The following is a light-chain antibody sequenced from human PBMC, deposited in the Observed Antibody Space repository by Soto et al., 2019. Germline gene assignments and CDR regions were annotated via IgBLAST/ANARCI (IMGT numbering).Light chain of an antibody. CDR1: SSDVGSYNL. CDR2: EVS. Sequence: QSVLTQPASVSGSPGQSITISCTGTSSDVGSYNLVSWYQQHPGKAPKLMIYEVSKRPSGVSNRFSGSKSGNTASLTISGLQAEDEADYYCCSSAGSSTPLIFGTGTKVTVL. J-gene: IGLJ1*01. CDR3: CSSAGSSTPLI. V-gene: IGLV2-23*02.